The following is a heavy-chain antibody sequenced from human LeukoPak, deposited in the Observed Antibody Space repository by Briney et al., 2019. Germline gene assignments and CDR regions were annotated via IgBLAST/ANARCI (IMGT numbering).Heavy chain of an antibody. Sequence: GGSLRLSCAASGFTFSSYGMSWVRQAPGKGQEWLSYISTSTSSTTTIYYAESVKGRFTVSRDNAKNSLYLQMNSLRDEDTAVYYCARDLSLSYWGQGTLVTVSS. CDR3: ARDLSLSY. J-gene: IGHJ4*02. CDR1: GFTFSSYG. V-gene: IGHV3-48*02. CDR2: ISTSTSSTTTI.